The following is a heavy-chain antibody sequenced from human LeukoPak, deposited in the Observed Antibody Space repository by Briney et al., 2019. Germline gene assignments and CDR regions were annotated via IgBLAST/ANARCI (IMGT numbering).Heavy chain of an antibody. J-gene: IGHJ5*02. CDR1: GFTFSSYG. CDR3: AREGITMVRGVIMDNWFDP. D-gene: IGHD3-10*01. CDR2: ISGSGGST. Sequence: PGGSLRLSCAASGFTFSSYGMSWVRQAPGKGLEWVSAISGSGGSTYYADSVKGRFTISRDNSKNTLYLQMNSLRAEDTAVYYCAREGITMVRGVIMDNWFDPWGQGTLVTVSS. V-gene: IGHV3-23*01.